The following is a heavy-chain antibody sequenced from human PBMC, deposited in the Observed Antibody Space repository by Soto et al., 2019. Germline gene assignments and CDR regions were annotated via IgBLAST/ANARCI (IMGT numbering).Heavy chain of an antibody. J-gene: IGHJ5*02. CDR3: AKLGGGPNSTLAS. Sequence: PGGSLRVSCAASRITFSSYAMSWVRQAPGKGLEWVSTISDSGGSTYYADSVKVLFTISRDSSNNTLYLQMNSLRDENRAVYYCAKLGGGPNSTLASWGQGTLVTVSS. V-gene: IGHV3-23*01. CDR2: ISDSGGST. CDR1: RITFSSYA. D-gene: IGHD3-16*01.